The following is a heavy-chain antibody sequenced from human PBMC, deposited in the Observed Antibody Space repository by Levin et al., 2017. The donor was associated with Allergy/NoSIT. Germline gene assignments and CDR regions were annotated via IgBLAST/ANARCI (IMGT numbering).Heavy chain of an antibody. D-gene: IGHD7-27*01. CDR3: AKVNWGSRHFDY. CDR2: INDSGGST. J-gene: IGHJ4*02. Sequence: LSLTCAASGFTFSIYAMSWVRPTPGKGLEWVSIINDSGGSTHYADSVKGRFTMSRDNSKNTLYLQMNSLKDEDTAVYYCAKVNWGSRHFDYWGQGTLVTVSS. CDR1: GFTFSIYA. V-gene: IGHV3-23*01.